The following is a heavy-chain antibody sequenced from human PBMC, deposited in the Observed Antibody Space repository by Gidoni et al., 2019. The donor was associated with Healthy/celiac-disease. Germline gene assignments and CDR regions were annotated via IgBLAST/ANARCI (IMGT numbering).Heavy chain of an antibody. CDR2: IYYSGST. J-gene: IGHJ5*02. V-gene: IGHV4-39*01. Sequence: QLQLQESGPGLVKPSETLSLTRTVSGGSLSSSSYYWGWIRQPPRKGLEWIGSIYYSGSTYYNPSLKSRVTISVDTSKNQFSLKLSSVTAADTAVYYCALSRYSSSWYWFDPWGQGTLVTVSS. D-gene: IGHD6-13*01. CDR3: ALSRYSSSWYWFDP. CDR1: GGSLSSSSYY.